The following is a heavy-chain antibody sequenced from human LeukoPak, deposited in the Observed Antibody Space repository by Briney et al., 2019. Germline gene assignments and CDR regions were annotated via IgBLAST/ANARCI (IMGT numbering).Heavy chain of an antibody. V-gene: IGHV1-69*13. CDR2: IIPISGTA. CDR3: AREDSSGYYPTDY. CDR1: GGTFSSYA. D-gene: IGHD3-22*01. J-gene: IGHJ4*02. Sequence: GASVKVSCKASGGTFSSYAISWVRQAPGQGLEWMGGIIPISGTANYAQKFQGRVTITADESTSTAYMELSSLRSEDTAVYYCAREDSSGYYPTDYWGQGTLVTVSS.